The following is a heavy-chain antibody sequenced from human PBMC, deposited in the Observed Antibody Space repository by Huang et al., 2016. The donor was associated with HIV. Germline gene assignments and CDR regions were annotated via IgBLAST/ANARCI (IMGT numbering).Heavy chain of an antibody. J-gene: IGHJ4*02. V-gene: IGHV4-39*01. D-gene: IGHD2-15*01. CDR3: ARHDIYCSDGSCSGFDY. CDR2: IYYSGKT. CDR1: GGSISSSSYY. Sequence: QLQLQESGPGLVKPSETLSLTCTVYGGSISSSSYYWGWSRQPPGKGLGWIGSIYYSGKTYYNPSLQSRVTISVDTAKNQFSLRLSSVTASDTAVYYCARHDIYCSDGSCSGFDYWGQGSLVTVSS.